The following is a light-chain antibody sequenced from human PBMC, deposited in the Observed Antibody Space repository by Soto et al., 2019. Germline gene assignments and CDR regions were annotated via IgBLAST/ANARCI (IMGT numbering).Light chain of an antibody. CDR3: QQLNSYPFLT. CDR2: AAS. Sequence: DIQLTQSPSFLSASVGDRVTITCRASQGISSYLAWYQQKPGKAPKLLIYAASTLQSGVPSRFSGSGYGTEFTITISRLQPEDLATYYCQQLNSYPFLTFGGGTNVQIK. V-gene: IGKV1-9*01. J-gene: IGKJ4*01. CDR1: QGISSY.